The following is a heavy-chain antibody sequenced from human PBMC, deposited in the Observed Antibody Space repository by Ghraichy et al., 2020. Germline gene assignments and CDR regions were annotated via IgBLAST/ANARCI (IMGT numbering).Heavy chain of an antibody. Sequence: GESLNISCAASGFIFSGYWMSWVRQAPGKGLEWVANIKKDGSEKYYVDSVKGRFTISRDNAKNSLYLQMNILRAEDTAVYYCARDLGSGWYFDYWGQGTLVTVSS. CDR1: GFIFSGYW. V-gene: IGHV3-7*01. J-gene: IGHJ4*02. D-gene: IGHD6-19*01. CDR2: IKKDGSEK. CDR3: ARDLGSGWYFDY.